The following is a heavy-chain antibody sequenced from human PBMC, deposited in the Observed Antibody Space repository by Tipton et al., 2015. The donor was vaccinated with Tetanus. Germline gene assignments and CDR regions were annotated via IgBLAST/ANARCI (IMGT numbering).Heavy chain of an antibody. V-gene: IGHV3-30-3*01. CDR1: RITFSPYY. CDR3: ARGWGGWELAF. J-gene: IGHJ5*01. CDR2: ISSDGTRA. Sequence: SLRLSCAASRITFSPYYMDWVRQAPGKGLEWVSRISSDGTRAYYAESVKGRFTVSRDNSRNTLFLEMNSLRPNDTGVYYCARGWGGWELAFWGHGPLVTVSS. D-gene: IGHD7-27*01.